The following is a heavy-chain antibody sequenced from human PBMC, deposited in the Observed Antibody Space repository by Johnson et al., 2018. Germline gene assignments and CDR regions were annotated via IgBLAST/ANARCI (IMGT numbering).Heavy chain of an antibody. CDR2: MSYSGST. CDR3: ARGWRSSWAHYYYYMDV. CDR1: GDSITNYF. J-gene: IGHJ6*03. V-gene: IGHV4-59*12. Sequence: QVQLQESGPGLVKPSETLSLTCSVSGDSITNYFWNWIRQPPGKGLEWIGSMSYSGSTNYNSSLKSRVTISRDTSKNQFSLNLSSVTAADTAVYYCARGWRSSWAHYYYYMDVWGKGTTVTVSS. D-gene: IGHD6-13*01.